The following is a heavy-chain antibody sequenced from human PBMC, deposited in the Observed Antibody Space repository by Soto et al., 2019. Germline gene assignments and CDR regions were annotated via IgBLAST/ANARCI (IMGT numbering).Heavy chain of an antibody. J-gene: IGHJ4*02. Sequence: SETLSLTCTVSGGSISGGGYYWSWIRQHPGKGLEWIGYIYYSGSTYYNPSLKSRVTISVDTSKNQFSLKLSSVTAADSAVYYCARQYSSLPPGPFDYWGQGTLVTVSS. CDR3: ARQYSSLPPGPFDY. D-gene: IGHD6-6*01. CDR2: IYYSGST. CDR1: GGSISGGGYY. V-gene: IGHV4-31*03.